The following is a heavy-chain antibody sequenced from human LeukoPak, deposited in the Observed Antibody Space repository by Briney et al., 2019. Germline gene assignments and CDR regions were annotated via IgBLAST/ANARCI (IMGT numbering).Heavy chain of an antibody. Sequence: PGGSLRLSCAASGFTFSSYAMSWVRQAPGKGLEWVSAISGSGGSTYYADSVKGRFTVSRDNFQNTIYLQMTSLRAEDTALYYCAQDRGSLREAFDYWGQGTLVTVSS. D-gene: IGHD3-10*01. J-gene: IGHJ4*02. V-gene: IGHV3-23*01. CDR2: ISGSGGST. CDR3: AQDRGSLREAFDY. CDR1: GFTFSSYA.